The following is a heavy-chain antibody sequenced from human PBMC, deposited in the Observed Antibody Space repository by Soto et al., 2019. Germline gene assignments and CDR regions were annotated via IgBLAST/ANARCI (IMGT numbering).Heavy chain of an antibody. D-gene: IGHD3-9*01. CDR3: ARDGVATGNRGAFDI. Sequence: QVQLVQSGAEVKKSGAAVKVSCKASGYTFTRNYVHWVRQAPGQGLEWMGIINPTGGTTSYAQKFQARVTMTADMSTSTVYMELRSLRPDDTAVYYCARDGVATGNRGAFDIWGQGTLVTVSS. J-gene: IGHJ3*02. CDR1: GYTFTRNY. V-gene: IGHV1-46*01. CDR2: INPTGGTT.